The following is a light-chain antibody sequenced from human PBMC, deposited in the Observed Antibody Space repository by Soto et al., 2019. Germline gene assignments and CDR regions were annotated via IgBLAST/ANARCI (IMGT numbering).Light chain of an antibody. CDR1: SSDVGAYNY. V-gene: IGLV2-14*03. CDR3: SSYTSSSTVV. J-gene: IGLJ2*01. Sequence: QSALTQPASVSGSPGQSITISCTGTSSDVGAYNYVSWYQQHPGKAPKLMIYDVSNRPSGVSNRFSGSKSVNTASLTISGLQAEDEADYYCSSYTSSSTVVFCGGTKLTVL. CDR2: DVS.